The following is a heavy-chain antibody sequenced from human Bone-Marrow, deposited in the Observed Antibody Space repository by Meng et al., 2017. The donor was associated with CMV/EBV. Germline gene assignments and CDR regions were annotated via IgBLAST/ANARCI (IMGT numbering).Heavy chain of an antibody. CDR2: ISSSSSYI. D-gene: IGHD3-3*01. V-gene: IGHV3-21*01. J-gene: IGHJ4*02. CDR1: GFTFSSYS. CDR3: ARGDFWRVMGDY. Sequence: GGSLRLSCAASGFTFSSYSMNWVRQAPGKGLEWVSSISSSSSYIYYADSVKGRFTISRDNAKNSLYLQMNSLRAEDTAVYYCARGDFWRVMGDYWGQGTLVTVSS.